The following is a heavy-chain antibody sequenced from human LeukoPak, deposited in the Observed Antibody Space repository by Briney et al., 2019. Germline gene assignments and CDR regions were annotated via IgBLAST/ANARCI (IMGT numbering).Heavy chain of an antibody. CDR2: IWYDGSYK. CDR1: GFTFSSYG. J-gene: IGHJ6*02. D-gene: IGHD6-13*01. Sequence: GRSLRLSCAASGFTFSSYGMHWVRQAPGKGLKWVAVIWYDGSYKYYADSVKGRFTISRDNSKNTLYLQMNSLRAEDTAVYYCARPMAADGIGYYYYYYGMDVWGQGTTVTVSS. CDR3: ARPMAADGIGYYYYYYGMDV. V-gene: IGHV3-33*01.